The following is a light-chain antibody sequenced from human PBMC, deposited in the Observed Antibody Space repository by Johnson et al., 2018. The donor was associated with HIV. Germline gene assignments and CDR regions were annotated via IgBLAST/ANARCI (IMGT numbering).Light chain of an antibody. V-gene: IGLV1-51*02. CDR1: SSNIENYF. J-gene: IGLJ1*01. CDR2: EDY. CDR3: GVGDASLSPHYV. Sequence: QFVLTQLPSVSAAPGQRVNISCSGHSSNIENYFVSWYQQLPGAAPRLLIYEDYKRPSGIPDRFSGSKSGASATLGITGLQTGDEADYYCGVGDASLSPHYVCGTWTKITVL.